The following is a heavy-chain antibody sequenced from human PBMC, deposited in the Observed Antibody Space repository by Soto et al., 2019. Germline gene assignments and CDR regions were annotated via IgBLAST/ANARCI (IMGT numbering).Heavy chain of an antibody. J-gene: IGHJ5*02. CDR3: VRRHVSATGIDWFDP. V-gene: IGHV1-3*01. D-gene: IGHD6-13*01. Sequence: GASVKFSCKASGYTFTRYTMNWVRQAPGQRLEWMGWINAANGDTKYSPKFQGRVTITRDTSASTAYMELSSLRSEDTAVYYCVRRHVSATGIDWFDPWGQGTLVTVSS. CDR2: INAANGDT. CDR1: GYTFTRYT.